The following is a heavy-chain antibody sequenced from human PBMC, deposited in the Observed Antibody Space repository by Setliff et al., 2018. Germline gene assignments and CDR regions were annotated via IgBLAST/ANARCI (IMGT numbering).Heavy chain of an antibody. J-gene: IGHJ4*02. CDR2: IYPGNADT. V-gene: IGHV5-51*01. CDR3: AGRQKTYGSGSYSQFDY. D-gene: IGHD3-10*01. CDR1: GYSFTDYW. Sequence: PGESLKISCKGSGYSFTDYWIAWVRQTPGKGLEWMGTIYPGNADTRYSPSFQGQVTISTDTSISTAYLQWSSLKASDTAMYYCAGRQKTYGSGSYSQFDYWGQGTLGTVSS.